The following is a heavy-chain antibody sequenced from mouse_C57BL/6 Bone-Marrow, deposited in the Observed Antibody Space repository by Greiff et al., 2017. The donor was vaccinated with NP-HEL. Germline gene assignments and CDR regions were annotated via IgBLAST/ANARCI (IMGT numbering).Heavy chain of an antibody. CDR2: FHPYNDDT. D-gene: IGHD1-1*01. CDR3: ARGGYYYGPYYFDY. J-gene: IGHJ2*01. CDR1: GYTFTTYP. V-gene: IGHV1-47*01. Sequence: VQLQQSGAELVKPGASVKMSCKASGYTFTTYPIEWMKQNPGKSLEWIGNFHPYNDDTKYNEKFKGKATLTVEKSSSTVYLELSRLTSDDSAVYDCARGGYYYGPYYFDYWGWGTTLTVSS.